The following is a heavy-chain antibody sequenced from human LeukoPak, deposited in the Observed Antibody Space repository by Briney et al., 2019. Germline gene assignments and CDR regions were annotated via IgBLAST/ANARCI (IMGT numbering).Heavy chain of an antibody. CDR1: GYTFTSYG. D-gene: IGHD3-10*01. CDR2: ISAYNGNT. Sequence: GASVKVSCKASGYTFTSYGISWVRQAPRQGLEWMGWISAYNGNTNYAQKLQGRVTMTTDTSTSTAYMELRSLRSDDTAVYYCAREAGLLWFGELLSPWGQGTLVTVSS. CDR3: AREAGLLWFGELLSP. V-gene: IGHV1-18*01. J-gene: IGHJ5*02.